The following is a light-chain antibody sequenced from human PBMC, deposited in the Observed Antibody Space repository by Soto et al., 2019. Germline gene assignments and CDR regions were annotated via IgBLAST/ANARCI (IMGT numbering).Light chain of an antibody. CDR3: QQRSNWPPLT. J-gene: IGKJ4*01. CDR1: QSVSSY. Sequence: EIVLTQSPATLSLSPGERATLSCRASQSVSSYLAWYQQKPGQAPRLLIHDASNRATGIPARFSGSGSGTDFTLTISSLEPEDFALYYCQQRSNWPPLTFGGGTKVEIK. CDR2: DAS. V-gene: IGKV3-11*01.